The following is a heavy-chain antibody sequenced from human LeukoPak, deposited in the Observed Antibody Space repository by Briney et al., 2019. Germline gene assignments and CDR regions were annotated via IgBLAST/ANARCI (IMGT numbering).Heavy chain of an antibody. J-gene: IGHJ4*02. V-gene: IGHV1-2*02. CDR2: INPNSGGT. CDR3: AREAATIISRVGLDY. D-gene: IGHD5-24*01. Sequence: ASVKVSCKASGYTFTGYYMHWVRQAPGQGLEWMGWINPNSGGTNYAQKFQGRVTMTRDTSISTAYMELSRLRSDDTAVYYCAREAATIISRVGLDYWGQGTLVTVSS. CDR1: GYTFTGYY.